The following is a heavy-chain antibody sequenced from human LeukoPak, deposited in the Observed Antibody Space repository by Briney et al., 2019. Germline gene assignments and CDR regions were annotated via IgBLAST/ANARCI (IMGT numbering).Heavy chain of an antibody. D-gene: IGHD5-12*01. CDR1: GFTFSSYD. V-gene: IGHV3-30*02. J-gene: IGHJ3*02. CDR2: IRYDGSNK. CDR3: ARDHNGGYVHDAFDI. Sequence: GGSLRLSCAASGFTFSSYDMHWVRQAPGKGLEWVAFIRYDGSNKYYADSVKGRFTISRDNAKNSLYLQMNSLRAEDTAIYSCARDHNGGYVHDAFDIWGQGTMVTVSS.